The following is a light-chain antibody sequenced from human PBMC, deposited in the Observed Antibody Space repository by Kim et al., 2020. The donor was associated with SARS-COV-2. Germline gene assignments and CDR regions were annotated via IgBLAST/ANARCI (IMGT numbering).Light chain of an antibody. CDR3: QHYGSSRTWA. Sequence: PGERANLSCRASQIVSNTYTSWYQQKPGQAPKLVIYSTSNRAAGFPDRFSGSGSGTDFTLTISRLEPEDFAVYYCQHYGSSRTWAFGQGTKVDIK. CDR2: STS. J-gene: IGKJ1*01. CDR1: QIVSNTY. V-gene: IGKV3-20*01.